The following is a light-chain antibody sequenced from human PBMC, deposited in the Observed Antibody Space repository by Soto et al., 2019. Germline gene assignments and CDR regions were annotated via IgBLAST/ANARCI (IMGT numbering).Light chain of an antibody. CDR1: QSISSN. V-gene: IGKV1-39*01. Sequence: DIQMTQSPSSLSPSVGDRVTISCRASQSISSNLNWYQHKVGQAPNLLIYTASSLQSGVQSRFSGSGSGTDFTLTISSLQPEDFATYYCKQSYSTPFTFGQGTRLEI. CDR3: KQSYSTPFT. J-gene: IGKJ5*01. CDR2: TAS.